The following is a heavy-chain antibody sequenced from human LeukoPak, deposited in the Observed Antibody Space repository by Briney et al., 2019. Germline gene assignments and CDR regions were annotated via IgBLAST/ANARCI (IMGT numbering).Heavy chain of an antibody. CDR1: GFTFSSYG. CDR2: ISGSGANT. D-gene: IGHD1-26*01. V-gene: IGHV3-23*01. Sequence: PGASPRLSCAASGFTFSSYGMTWVRQAPGKGLEWVSSISGSGANTYYVGSVKGRFTISRDNSKNTVHLQMNSLRAEDTAVYHCARVLKGESGALGVDVWGQGTTVTVSS. J-gene: IGHJ6*02. CDR3: ARVLKGESGALGVDV.